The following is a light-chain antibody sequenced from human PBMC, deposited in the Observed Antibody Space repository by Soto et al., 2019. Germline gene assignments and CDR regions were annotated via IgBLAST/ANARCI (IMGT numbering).Light chain of an antibody. CDR3: CSFTISRNTVI. V-gene: IGLV2-23*01. CDR1: SGDVGSSNL. J-gene: IGLJ2*01. Sequence: QSVLTQPASVSGSPGQSITISCSGTSGDVGSSNLVSWYQQLPGKAPKLMIYEATKRPSGVSNRISGSKSGNTASLTISGLQAEDEADYYCCSFTISRNTVIFGGGTKLTVL. CDR2: EAT.